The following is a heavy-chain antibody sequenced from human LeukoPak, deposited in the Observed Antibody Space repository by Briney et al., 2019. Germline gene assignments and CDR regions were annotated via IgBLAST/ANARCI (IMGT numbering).Heavy chain of an antibody. CDR1: GFNFDDYA. CDR3: TRRAARWQFNL. D-gene: IGHD5-24*01. Sequence: GRSLRLSCAVSGFNFDDYAMHWVRQAPGRGLEWVSGINWKTGNGIYADSVKGRFTISRDNAKNSLYLQMSSLRAEDTALYYCTRRAARWQFNLWGRGTLLTVSS. V-gene: IGHV3-9*01. J-gene: IGHJ2*01. CDR2: INWKTGNG.